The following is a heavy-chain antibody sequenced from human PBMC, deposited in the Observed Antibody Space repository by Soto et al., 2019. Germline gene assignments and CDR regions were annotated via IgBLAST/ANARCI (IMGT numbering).Heavy chain of an antibody. J-gene: IGHJ3*01. CDR3: ARGGSSDWQVAFDF. CDR2: VNHNGRN. CDR1: GGSFSGYF. Sequence: SETLSLTCAVYGGSFSGYFWNWIRQSPGKGLEWIGKVNHNGRNNYNPSLKSRVTISLDMPKNQISLKLTSVTAADTAVYYCARGGSSDWQVAFDFWGQGTMVTVSS. D-gene: IGHD6-19*01. V-gene: IGHV4-34*01.